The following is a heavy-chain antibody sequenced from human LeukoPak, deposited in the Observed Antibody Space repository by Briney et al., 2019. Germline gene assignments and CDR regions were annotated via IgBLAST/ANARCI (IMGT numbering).Heavy chain of an antibody. J-gene: IGHJ1*01. CDR2: AYYRSKWYK. Sequence: SQTLSLTCAISGDSVSSNSATWNWIWQSPSRGLEWLGRAYYRSKWYKYYAVSVKSRITINPDTSKNQFSLQLNSVTPEDTAVYYCARGPSYFQHWGQGTLVTVSS. CDR3: ARGPSYFQH. V-gene: IGHV6-1*01. CDR1: GDSVSSNSAT.